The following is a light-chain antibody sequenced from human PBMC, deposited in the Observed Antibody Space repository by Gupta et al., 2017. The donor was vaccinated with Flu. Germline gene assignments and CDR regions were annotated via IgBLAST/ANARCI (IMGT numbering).Light chain of an antibody. Sequence: QSVLTQPPSVSGAPGQRLTISCTGSGSNFGAGYDVHWYQQLPGTAPKLLIYGNNHRPSGVPDRFSGSKSGTSAALAITGRQAEDEAHYYCQSYDSSLSGSVFGGGTKLTVL. CDR1: GSNFGAGYD. CDR2: GNN. CDR3: QSYDSSLSGSV. J-gene: IGLJ3*02. V-gene: IGLV1-40*01.